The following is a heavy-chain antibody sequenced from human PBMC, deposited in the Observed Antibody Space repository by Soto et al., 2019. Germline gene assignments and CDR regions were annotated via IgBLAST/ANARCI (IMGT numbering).Heavy chain of an antibody. Sequence: QVQLVQSGAEVKKPGSSVKVSCKASGGTFSSYAISWVRQAPGQGLEWMGGIIPIFGTENYAQKFQGRGMITADESTSTAYMELSSLRSEDTAVYYCASQQLGPSYYYGMAVLGQGTTVTVS. CDR1: GGTFSSYA. D-gene: IGHD6-6*01. J-gene: IGHJ6*02. CDR3: ASQQLGPSYYYGMAV. CDR2: IIPIFGTE. V-gene: IGHV1-69*12.